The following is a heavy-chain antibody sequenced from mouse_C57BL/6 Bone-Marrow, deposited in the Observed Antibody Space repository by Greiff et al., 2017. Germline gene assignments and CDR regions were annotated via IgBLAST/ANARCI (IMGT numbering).Heavy chain of an antibody. J-gene: IGHJ2*01. CDR2: ISSGGSYT. CDR1: GFTFSSYG. Sequence: DVHLVESGGDLVKPGGSLKLSCAASGFTFSSYGMSWVRQTPDKRLEWVATISSGGSYTYYPDSVKGRFTISRDNAKNTLYLQMSSLKSEDTAMYYCAREGGYDGDYWGQGTTLTVSS. D-gene: IGHD2-2*01. CDR3: AREGGYDGDY. V-gene: IGHV5-6*01.